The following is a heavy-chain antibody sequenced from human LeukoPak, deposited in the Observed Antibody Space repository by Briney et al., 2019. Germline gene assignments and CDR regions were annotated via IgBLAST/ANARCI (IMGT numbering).Heavy chain of an antibody. J-gene: IGHJ4*02. V-gene: IGHV1-18*01. CDR1: GYTFTSYG. D-gene: IGHD1-26*01. CDR2: ISAYNGNT. Sequence: ASVKVSCKASGYTFTSYGISWVRRAPGQGLEWMGWISAYNGNTNYAQKLQGRVTMTTDTSTSTAYMELRSLRSDDTAVYYSARDRCIVGATGAEEFDYWGQGTLVTVSS. CDR3: ARDRCIVGATGAEEFDY.